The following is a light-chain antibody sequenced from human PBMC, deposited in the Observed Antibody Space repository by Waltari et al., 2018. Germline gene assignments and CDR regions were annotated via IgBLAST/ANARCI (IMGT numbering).Light chain of an antibody. J-gene: IGLJ3*02. CDR2: DVS. CDR1: SSDVGGYKY. V-gene: IGLV2-14*03. CDR3: SSYTSARTWV. Sequence: QSARTQPASVSGSPGQSITISCTGTSSDVGGYKYVSWHQQHPGKAPKLIIYDVSNRPSGVSNRFSGSKSGNTASLTISGLQAEDEAEYFCSSYTSARTWVFGGGTKLTVL.